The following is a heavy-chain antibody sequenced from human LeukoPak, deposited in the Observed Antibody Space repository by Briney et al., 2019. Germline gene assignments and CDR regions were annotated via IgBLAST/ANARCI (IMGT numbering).Heavy chain of an antibody. Sequence: GGSLRLSCTASGFTFGDYAMSWVRQAPGKGLEWVGFIGSKAYGGTTEYAASVKGRFTISRDDSKSIAYLQMNSLKTEDTAVYYCTRGRRDGDYRYWYFDLWGRGTLVTVSS. D-gene: IGHD4-17*01. CDR1: GFTFGDYA. CDR3: TRGRRDGDYRYWYFDL. J-gene: IGHJ2*01. CDR2: IGSKAYGGTT. V-gene: IGHV3-49*04.